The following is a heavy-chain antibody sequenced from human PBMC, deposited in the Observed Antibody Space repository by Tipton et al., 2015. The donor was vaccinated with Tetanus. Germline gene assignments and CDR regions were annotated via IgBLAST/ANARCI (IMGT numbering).Heavy chain of an antibody. CDR1: GGPISSGGYY. Sequence: GLVKPSQTLSLSCTVPGGPISSGGYYWSWIRQHPGKGLEWIGDIYYSGSTYYNPSLKSRVPLSVDTSKNQFSLKLNSVSAADTAVYYCARDQARGARGWNYFDYWGQGTLVTVSS. V-gene: IGHV4-31*03. D-gene: IGHD1-26*01. CDR3: ARDQARGARGWNYFDY. J-gene: IGHJ4*02. CDR2: IYYSGST.